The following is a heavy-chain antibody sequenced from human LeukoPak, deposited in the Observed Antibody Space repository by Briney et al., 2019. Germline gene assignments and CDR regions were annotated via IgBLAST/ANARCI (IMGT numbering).Heavy chain of an antibody. Sequence: ASVKVSCKASGYTFTSYDINWVRQATGQGLEWMGWMNPNSGNTDYAQKFQGRVTITTNTSISTVYMELSSLRSEDTAVYYCARGQRPYQIVVVVAATRYWFDPWGQGTLVTVSS. CDR1: GYTFTSYD. CDR3: ARGQRPYQIVVVVAATRYWFDP. V-gene: IGHV1-8*03. CDR2: MNPNSGNT. J-gene: IGHJ5*02. D-gene: IGHD2-15*01.